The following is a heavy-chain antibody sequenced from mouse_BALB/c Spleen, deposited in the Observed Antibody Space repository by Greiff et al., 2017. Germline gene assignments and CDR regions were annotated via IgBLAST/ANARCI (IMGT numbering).Heavy chain of an antibody. D-gene: IGHD2-4*01. V-gene: IGHV1-87*01. CDR3: ARLNDYDGDYAMDY. CDR2: IYPGDGDT. CDR1: GYTFTSYW. J-gene: IGHJ4*01. Sequence: VKLQESGAELARPGASVKLSCKASGYTFTSYWMQWVKQRPGQGLEWIGAIYPGDGDTRYTQKFKGKATLTADKSSSTAYMQLSSLASEDSAVYYCARLNDYDGDYAMDYWGQGTSVTVSS.